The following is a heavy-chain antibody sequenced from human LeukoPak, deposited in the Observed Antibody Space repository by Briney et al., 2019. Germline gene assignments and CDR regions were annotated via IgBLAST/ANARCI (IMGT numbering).Heavy chain of an antibody. CDR3: ASHTGAGVAFRPFHI. J-gene: IGHJ3*02. Sequence: PGGPLRLSCAASGFTFSNYAMHWVRQAPGSGLEWVAFIKHDGSNQNYADSVKGRFTISRDNSINTLYLQMNSLRAEDTALYYCASHTGAGVAFRPFHIWGQGTMVTVSS. V-gene: IGHV3-30*02. D-gene: IGHD2-8*01. CDR2: IKHDGSNQ. CDR1: GFTFSNYA.